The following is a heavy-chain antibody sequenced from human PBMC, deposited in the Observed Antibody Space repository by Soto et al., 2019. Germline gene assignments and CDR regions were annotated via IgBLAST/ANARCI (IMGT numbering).Heavy chain of an antibody. CDR3: ATVEDRVATISNYYYGMDV. D-gene: IGHD5-12*01. J-gene: IGHJ6*02. CDR1: GGTFSSYA. CDR2: IIPIFGTA. V-gene: IGHV1-69*01. Sequence: QVQLVQSGAEVKKPGSSVKVSCKASGGTFSSYAISWVRQAPGQGLEWMGGIIPIFGTANYAQKFQGRVTITADEATSTAYMELSSLRSEDTAVYYCATVEDRVATISNYYYGMDVWGQGTTVTVSS.